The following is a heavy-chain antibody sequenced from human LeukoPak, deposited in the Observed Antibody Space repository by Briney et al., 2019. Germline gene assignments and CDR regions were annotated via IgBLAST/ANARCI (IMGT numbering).Heavy chain of an antibody. D-gene: IGHD3-10*01. CDR3: AKDGPRITMVRGVPDY. J-gene: IGHJ4*02. V-gene: IGHV3-23*01. Sequence: GGSLRLSCAASGFTFSRCGMSWVRQAPGKGLEWVSAISGSGGSTYYADSVKGRFTISRDNSKDTLYLQMNSLRAEDTAVYYCAKDGPRITMVRGVPDYWGQGTLVTVSS. CDR2: ISGSGGST. CDR1: GFTFSRCG.